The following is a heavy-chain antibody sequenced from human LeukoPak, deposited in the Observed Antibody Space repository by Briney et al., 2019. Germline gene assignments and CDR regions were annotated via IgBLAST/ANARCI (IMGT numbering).Heavy chain of an antibody. V-gene: IGHV4-39*01. CDR2: IYYSGST. Sequence: SETLSLTCTVSGGSISSSSYYWGWIRQPPGKGLEWIGSIYYSGSTYYNPSLKSRVTISVDTSKNQFSLELSSVTAADTAVYYCARRGGSGSYYQPNFDYWGQGTLVTVSS. CDR1: GGSISSSSYY. D-gene: IGHD3-10*01. CDR3: ARRGGSGSYYQPNFDY. J-gene: IGHJ4*02.